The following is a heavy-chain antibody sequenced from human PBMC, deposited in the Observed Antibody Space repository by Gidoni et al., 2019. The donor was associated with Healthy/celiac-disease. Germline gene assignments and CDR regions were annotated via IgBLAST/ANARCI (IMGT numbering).Heavy chain of an antibody. CDR1: GGSISSSSSS. V-gene: IGHV4-39*01. Sequence: QLQLQESGPGLVKPSETLSLTCTVSGGSISSSSSSWGWILQPPGKGLEWIGSIYYSGGTYYNPSLKSRVTISVDTSKNQFSLKLSSVTAADTAVYYCARRHGGSGWQYYYYYYGMDVWGQGTTVTVSS. D-gene: IGHD6-19*01. CDR2: IYYSGGT. CDR3: ARRHGGSGWQYYYYYYGMDV. J-gene: IGHJ6*02.